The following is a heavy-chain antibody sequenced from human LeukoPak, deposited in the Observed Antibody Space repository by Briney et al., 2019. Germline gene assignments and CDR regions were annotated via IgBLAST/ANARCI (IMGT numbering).Heavy chain of an antibody. CDR1: GFTFDDYG. J-gene: IGHJ6*03. CDR2: INWNGGST. Sequence: GGSLRLSCAASGFTFDDYGMSWVRQAPGKGLEWVSGINWNGGSTGYADSVKGRFTISRDNAKNSLYLQMNSLRAEDTALYYCARVRGSGWYERYYYYYMDVWGKGTTVTVSS. CDR3: ARVRGSGWYERYYYYYMDV. D-gene: IGHD6-19*01. V-gene: IGHV3-20*04.